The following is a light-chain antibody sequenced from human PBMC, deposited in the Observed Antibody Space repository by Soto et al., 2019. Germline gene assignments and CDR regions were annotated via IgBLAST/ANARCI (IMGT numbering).Light chain of an antibody. CDR1: QSVSSN. J-gene: IGKJ4*01. V-gene: IGKV3D-15*01. CDR3: RQYNNWPLT. Sequence: EIVMTQSPATLSVSPGERATLSCWASQSVSSNLAWYQQKPGQAPRLLIYDVSTRATGIPTRFSGSGSGTEFTLTISSLQSEDFAAYYCRQYNNWPLTFGGGTKVDIK. CDR2: DVS.